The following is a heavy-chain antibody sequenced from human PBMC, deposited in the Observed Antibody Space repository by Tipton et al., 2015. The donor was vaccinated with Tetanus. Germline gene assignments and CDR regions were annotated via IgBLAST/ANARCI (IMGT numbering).Heavy chain of an antibody. Sequence: SLRLSCAASGFTFYSYGMHWVRQAPGKGLEWVAVISYDGRNKYYAHSVKGRFTISRDNSKNTLYLQMNSLRAEDTAVYYCASGSALDYWGPGTLVTVSS. CDR2: ISYDGRNK. D-gene: IGHD6-25*01. V-gene: IGHV3-30*03. CDR1: GFTFYSYG. J-gene: IGHJ4*02. CDR3: ASGSALDY.